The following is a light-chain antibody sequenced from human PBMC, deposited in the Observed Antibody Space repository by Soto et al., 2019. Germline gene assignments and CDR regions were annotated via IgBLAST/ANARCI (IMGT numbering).Light chain of an antibody. CDR3: QQYNSYSRT. CDR1: QSISSW. Sequence: DIQMTQSPSTLSASVGDRVTITCLASQSISSWLAWYQQKPVKAPKLLIYDASSLESGVPSRFSGSGSGTEFTLTISSLQPDDFATYYCQQYNSYSRTFGQGTKVDIK. CDR2: DAS. J-gene: IGKJ1*01. V-gene: IGKV1-5*01.